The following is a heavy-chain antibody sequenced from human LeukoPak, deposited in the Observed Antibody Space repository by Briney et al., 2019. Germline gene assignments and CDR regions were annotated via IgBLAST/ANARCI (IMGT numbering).Heavy chain of an antibody. V-gene: IGHV4-61*01. D-gene: IGHD6-13*01. CDR2: IYYSGST. CDR1: GGSVSSGSYY. J-gene: IGHJ5*02. CDR3: ERAAGIWFDT. Sequence: PSETLSLTCTVSGGSVSSGSYYWSWIRQPPGKGLEWIGYIYYSGSTNYNPSLKSRVTISVDTSKNQFSLKLSSVTAADTAVYYCERAAGIWFDTWGQGTLVTVSS.